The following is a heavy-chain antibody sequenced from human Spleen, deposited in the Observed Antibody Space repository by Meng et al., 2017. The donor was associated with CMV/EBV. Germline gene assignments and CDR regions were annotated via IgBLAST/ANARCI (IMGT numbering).Heavy chain of an antibody. V-gene: IGHV3-21*01. D-gene: IGHD5-12*01. CDR2: ISSSSGYM. J-gene: IGHJ4*02. CDR1: GFSFSSYP. CDR3: VRDLKYSGYDPYYFDY. Sequence: GGSLRLSCAASGFSFSSYPLNWVRQAPGKGLEWVSSISSSSGYMYYADSVKGRFTISRDNARNSRYLQMNSLRAEDTAVYYCVRDLKYSGYDPYYFDYWGQGTLVTVSS.